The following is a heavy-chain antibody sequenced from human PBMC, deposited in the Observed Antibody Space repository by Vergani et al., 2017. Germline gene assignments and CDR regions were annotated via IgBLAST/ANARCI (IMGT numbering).Heavy chain of an antibody. V-gene: IGHV1-69*13. J-gene: IGHJ6*02. CDR3: ARDQTEGVGSSSGYTPFSYYGMDV. CDR1: GGTFSSYA. Sequence: QVQLVQSGAEVKKPGSSVKVSCKASGGTFSSYAISWVRQAPGQGLEWMGRIIPIFGTANYAQKFQGRVTITADESTSTAYMELSSLRSEDTAVYYCARDQTEGVGSSSGYTPFSYYGMDVWGQGTTVTVSS. D-gene: IGHD6-13*01. CDR2: IIPIFGTA.